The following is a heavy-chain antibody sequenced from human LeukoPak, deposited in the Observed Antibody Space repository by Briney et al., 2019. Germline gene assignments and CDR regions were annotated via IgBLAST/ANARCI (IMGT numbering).Heavy chain of an antibody. V-gene: IGHV4-4*07. CDR3: ARGAYSSGWYPSWYFDL. Sequence: PSETLSLTCTVSGGSISSYYWSWIRQPAGKGLEWIGRIYTSGSTNYNPSLKSRVTMSVDTSKNQFSLKLSSVTAADTAVYYCARGAYSSGWYPSWYFDLWGRGTLVTVSP. CDR2: IYTSGST. CDR1: GGSISSYY. J-gene: IGHJ2*01. D-gene: IGHD6-19*01.